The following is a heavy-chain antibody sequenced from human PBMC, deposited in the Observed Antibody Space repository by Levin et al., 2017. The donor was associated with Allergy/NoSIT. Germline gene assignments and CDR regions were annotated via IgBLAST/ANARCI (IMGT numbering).Heavy chain of an antibody. J-gene: IGHJ6*02. CDR1: GFTFSDFY. CDR2: ISPGSTYI. V-gene: IGHV3-11*05. D-gene: IGHD6-13*01. CDR3: ARVIAAATNHYYGMDV. Sequence: LSLTCAASGFTFSDFYISWVRQAPGKGLQWVAYISPGSTYIKYADSVQGRFSISRDNARNSVSLHMNSLRADDTALYYCARVIAAATNHYYGMDVWGQGTTVTVSS.